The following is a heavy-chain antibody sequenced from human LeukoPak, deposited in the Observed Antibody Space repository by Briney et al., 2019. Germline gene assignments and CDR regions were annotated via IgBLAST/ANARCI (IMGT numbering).Heavy chain of an antibody. J-gene: IGHJ4*02. CDR3: ARVLTPSYEYYFDY. CDR1: GVSISSYY. CDR2: IYYSGST. V-gene: IGHV4-59*01. D-gene: IGHD5-12*01. Sequence: SETLSLTCTVSGVSISSYYWSWIRQPPGKGLEWIGYIYYSGSTNYNPSLKSRVTISVDTSKNQFSLKLSSVTAADTAVYYCARVLTPSYEYYFDYWGQGTLVTVSS.